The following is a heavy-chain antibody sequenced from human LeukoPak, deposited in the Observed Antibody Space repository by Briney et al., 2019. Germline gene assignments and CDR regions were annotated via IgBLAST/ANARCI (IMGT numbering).Heavy chain of an antibody. D-gene: IGHD1-1*01. CDR1: GFTFSSYA. CDR2: INGGGGST. J-gene: IGHJ4*02. CDR3: ARGGSGNWNAPFDY. V-gene: IGHV3-23*01. Sequence: GGSLRLSCAASGFTFSSYAMNWVRQAPGKGLEWVSGINGGGGSTYYADSVKGRFTISRDNAKNSLYLQMNSLRAEDTAVYYCARGGSGNWNAPFDYWGQGTLVTVSS.